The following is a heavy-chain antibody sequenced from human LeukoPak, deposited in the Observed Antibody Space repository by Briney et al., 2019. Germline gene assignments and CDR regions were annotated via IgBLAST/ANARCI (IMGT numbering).Heavy chain of an antibody. Sequence: SETLSLTCTVSGGSISSYYWSWTRQPPGKGLEWIGYIYYSGSTNYNPSLKSRVTISVDTSKNQFSLKLSSVTAADTAVYYCARVVRGSITMVRGVDNYFDYWGQGTLVTVSS. J-gene: IGHJ4*02. CDR1: GGSISSYY. CDR2: IYYSGST. CDR3: ARVVRGSITMVRGVDNYFDY. V-gene: IGHV4-59*01. D-gene: IGHD3-10*01.